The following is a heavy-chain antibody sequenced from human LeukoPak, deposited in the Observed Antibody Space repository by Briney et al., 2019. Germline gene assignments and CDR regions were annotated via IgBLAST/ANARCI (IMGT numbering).Heavy chain of an antibody. CDR3: ARDLEYTTSSGDY. Sequence: GGSLRLSCAASGFTFSSYTMHWVRQAPGKGLEWVAVISYDESNKYYADSVKGRFTISRDNAKNSLYLQMNSLRAEDTAVYYCARDLEYTTSSGDYWGQGTLVIVSS. J-gene: IGHJ4*02. D-gene: IGHD6-6*01. CDR1: GFTFSSYT. V-gene: IGHV3-30-3*01. CDR2: ISYDESNK.